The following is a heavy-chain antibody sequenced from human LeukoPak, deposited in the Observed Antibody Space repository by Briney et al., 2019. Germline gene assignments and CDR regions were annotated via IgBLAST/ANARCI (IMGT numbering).Heavy chain of an antibody. J-gene: IGHJ1*01. CDR3: AIMHGYYDGRGYWVQ. D-gene: IGHD3-22*01. CDR1: GFTFGSYG. V-gene: IGHV3-23*01. CDR2: ITPNADRT. Sequence: GGSLRLSCAASGFTFGSYGMSWVRQAPGKGLEWVSFITPNADRTSYADSVEGRFTISRDNPRNTLYMQINSLRDEDTALYYCAIMHGYYDGRGYWVQWGQGTLVTVSS.